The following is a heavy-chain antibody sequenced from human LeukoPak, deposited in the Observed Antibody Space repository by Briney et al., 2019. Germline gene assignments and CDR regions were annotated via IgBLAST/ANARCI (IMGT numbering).Heavy chain of an antibody. D-gene: IGHD6-19*01. Sequence: SETLSLTCTVSGGSISSSSYYWGWIRQPPGKGLEWIGSIYYSGSTYYNPSLKSRVTISVDTSKNQFSLKLSSVTAADTAVYYCARLPRGEEQWLNWFDPWGQGTLVTVSS. CDR2: IYYSGST. CDR1: GGSISSSSYY. J-gene: IGHJ5*02. V-gene: IGHV4-39*01. CDR3: ARLPRGEEQWLNWFDP.